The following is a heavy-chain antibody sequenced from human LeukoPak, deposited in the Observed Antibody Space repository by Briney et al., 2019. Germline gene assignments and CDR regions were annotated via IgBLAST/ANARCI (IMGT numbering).Heavy chain of an antibody. D-gene: IGHD3-10*01. Sequence: GGSLRLSCAASGFTFSSYAMSWVRQAPGKGLEWVSVIYSGGSTYYADSVKGRFTISRDNSKNTLYLQMNNLRAEDTAVYYCASPSPLWFGELFFDYWGQGTLVTVSS. J-gene: IGHJ4*02. V-gene: IGHV3-66*01. CDR2: IYSGGST. CDR1: GFTFSSYA. CDR3: ASPSPLWFGELFFDY.